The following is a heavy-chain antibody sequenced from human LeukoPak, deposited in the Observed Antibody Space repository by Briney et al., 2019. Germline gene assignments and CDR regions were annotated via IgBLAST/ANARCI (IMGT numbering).Heavy chain of an antibody. D-gene: IGHD2-15*01. CDR2: IYKDGST. V-gene: IGHV3-53*01. CDR3: ARGYCSGRSCYMWYSDY. CDR1: GFAVSNNY. Sequence: GGSLRLSCAASGFAVSNNYMTWVRQAPGKGLEWVSVIYKDGSTYYADSVKGRFTISRDNSKNTVYLQMNSLRAEDTAVYYCARGYCSGRSCYMWYSDYWGQGALVTVSS. J-gene: IGHJ4*02.